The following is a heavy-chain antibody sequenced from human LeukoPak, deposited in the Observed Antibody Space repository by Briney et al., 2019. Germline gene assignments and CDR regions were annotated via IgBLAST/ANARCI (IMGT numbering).Heavy chain of an antibody. Sequence: SETLFLTCTVSGGSISGYYWSWIRQPPGKGLEWIGYIYYSGSTNYNPSLKSRVTISVDTSKNQFSLKLSSVTAADTAVYYCARHSAEGWFDPWGQGTLVTVSS. J-gene: IGHJ5*02. CDR3: ARHSAEGWFDP. V-gene: IGHV4-59*08. CDR1: GGSISGYY. CDR2: IYYSGST.